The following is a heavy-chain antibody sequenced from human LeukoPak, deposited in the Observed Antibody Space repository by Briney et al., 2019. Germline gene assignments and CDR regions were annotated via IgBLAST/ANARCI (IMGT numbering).Heavy chain of an antibody. Sequence: SETLSLTCAVYGESFSGYYWNWIRQPPEKGLEWIGEINYSGSTNYNPSLKSRVTISVDTSKNQFSLKLSSVTVADTAMYYCARGSPKHDYWGQGTLVTVSS. J-gene: IGHJ4*02. CDR1: GESFSGYY. V-gene: IGHV4-34*01. CDR3: ARGSPKHDY. CDR2: INYSGST.